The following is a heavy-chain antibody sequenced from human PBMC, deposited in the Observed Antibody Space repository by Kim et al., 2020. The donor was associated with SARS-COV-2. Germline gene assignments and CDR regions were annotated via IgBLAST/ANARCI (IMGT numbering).Heavy chain of an antibody. Sequence: GGSLRLSCAASGFTFSSYGMHWVRQAPCKGLEWVAVISYDGSDKYYADSVKGRFTISRDNSKNTLYLQMNSLRAEDTAIYYCAKDEDYGDLIAPEIDYWGQGTLLTVSS. CDR2: ISYDGSDK. D-gene: IGHD4-17*01. CDR1: GFTFSSYG. J-gene: IGHJ4*02. CDR3: AKDEDYGDLIAPEIDY. V-gene: IGHV3-30*18.